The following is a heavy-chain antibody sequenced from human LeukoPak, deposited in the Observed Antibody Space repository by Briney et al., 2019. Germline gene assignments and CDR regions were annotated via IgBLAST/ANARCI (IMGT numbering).Heavy chain of an antibody. D-gene: IGHD3-22*01. CDR2: ISYDGSNK. J-gene: IGHJ4*02. CDR3: ARAQTMIVVGVVGY. Sequence: GGSLRLSCAASGFTFSNAWMNWVRQAPGKGLEWVAVISYDGSNKYYADSVKGRFTISRDNSKNTLCLQMNSLRAEDTAVYYCARAQTMIVVGVVGYWGQGTLVTVSS. V-gene: IGHV3-30-3*01. CDR1: GFTFSNAW.